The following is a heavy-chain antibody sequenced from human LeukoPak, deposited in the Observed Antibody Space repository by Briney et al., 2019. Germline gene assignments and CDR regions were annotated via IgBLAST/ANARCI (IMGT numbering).Heavy chain of an antibody. Sequence: SETLSLTCTVSGGSISSYYWSWIRQPPGKGLEWIGYMYYSGSTNYNPSLTSRVTISVDTSKNQFSLKLSSVTAADTAVYYCASPAFLTPTVTTKGSIDYWGQGTLVTVSS. J-gene: IGHJ4*02. CDR3: ASPAFLTPTVTTKGSIDY. V-gene: IGHV4-59*08. CDR2: MYYSGST. CDR1: GGSISSYY. D-gene: IGHD4-17*01.